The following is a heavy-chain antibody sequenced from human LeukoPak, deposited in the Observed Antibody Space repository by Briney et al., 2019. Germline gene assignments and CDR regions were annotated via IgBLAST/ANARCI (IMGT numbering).Heavy chain of an antibody. Sequence: GGSLRLSCTASGFTFGDYAMSWVRQAPGKGLEWVGFIRSKAHGGTTEYAASVKGRFTISRDDSKSIAYLQMNSLKTEDTAVYYCTREAGIVGTYYYYGMDVWGQGTTVTVSS. CDR1: GFTFGDYA. V-gene: IGHV3-49*04. CDR3: TREAGIVGTYYYYGMDV. J-gene: IGHJ6*02. CDR2: IRSKAHGGTT. D-gene: IGHD1-26*01.